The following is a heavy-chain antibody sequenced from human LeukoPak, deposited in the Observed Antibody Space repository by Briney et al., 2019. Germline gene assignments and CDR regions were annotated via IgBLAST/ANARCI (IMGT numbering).Heavy chain of an antibody. V-gene: IGHV3-23*01. CDR3: ARDLMGIAYRGAFYY. CDR2: ISGSGGGP. J-gene: IGHJ4*02. D-gene: IGHD6-13*01. CDR1: GFHFSSYA. Sequence: GGPLRLSCAASGFHFSSYAMSWLRPAPGRGLDWVLAISGSGGGPYYADPVKGRFPLSSDNAQKSLYLQINRLRGDEPAVVFCARDLMGIAYRGAFYYWGQGTLVTVS.